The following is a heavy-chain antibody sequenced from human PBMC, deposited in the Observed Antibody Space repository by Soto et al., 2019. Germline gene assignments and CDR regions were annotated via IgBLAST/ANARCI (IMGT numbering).Heavy chain of an antibody. Sequence: QLQLQESGSGLVKPSQTLSLTCAVSGGSISSGGYSWSWIRQPPGKGLEWIGYIYHSGSTYYNPSLKSRVTISVDRSKSQCSLKLSSVTAADTAVYYCAKAGGLGAVAADYWGQGTLVTVSS. CDR2: IYHSGST. V-gene: IGHV4-30-2*01. CDR3: AKAGGLGAVAADY. J-gene: IGHJ4*02. D-gene: IGHD6-19*01. CDR1: GGSISSGGYS.